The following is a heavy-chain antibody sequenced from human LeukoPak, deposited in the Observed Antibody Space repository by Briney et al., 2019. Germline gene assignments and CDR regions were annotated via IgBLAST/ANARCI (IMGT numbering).Heavy chain of an antibody. V-gene: IGHV5-51*01. CDR2: IYLGDSDT. CDR1: GYSFNSYW. D-gene: IGHD6-13*01. CDR3: ARRGSSWNGDAFDI. Sequence: GESLKISCKGSGYSFNSYWIGWVRQMPGKGLEWMGIIYLGDSDTGYSPSFQGQVTISVDKSISTAYLQWSSLKASDTAMYYCARRGSSWNGDAFDIWGQGTMVTVSS. J-gene: IGHJ3*02.